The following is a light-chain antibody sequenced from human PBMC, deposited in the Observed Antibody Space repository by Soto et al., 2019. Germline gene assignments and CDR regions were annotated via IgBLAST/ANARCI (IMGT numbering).Light chain of an antibody. CDR1: QSISSY. CDR2: AAS. V-gene: IGKV1-39*01. CDR3: QQSYNSPLP. Sequence: DVQMTHSGSSVSASVGDRVTITCRASQSISSYLNWYQQKPGKAPKLLIYAASSLQSGVPSRFSGSGSGTDFALTITSLQPEDFATYYCQQSYNSPLPFGQGTK. J-gene: IGKJ1*01.